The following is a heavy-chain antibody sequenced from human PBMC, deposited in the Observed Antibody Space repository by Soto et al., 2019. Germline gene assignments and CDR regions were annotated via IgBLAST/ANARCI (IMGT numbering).Heavy chain of an antibody. CDR2: INYVGRTS. D-gene: IGHD3-10*01. J-gene: IGHJ4*02. CDR3: ARFRRNYFDY. V-gene: IGHV4-59*01. CDR1: GDSMSGFH. Sequence: SETLSLTCTVSGDSMSGFHWSWIRQTPGKGLEWIGYINYVGRTSYYSPSLRSRVTISLDSSKNQFSLILSSVTAADTAVFFCARFRRNYFDYWGQGTQVTVSS.